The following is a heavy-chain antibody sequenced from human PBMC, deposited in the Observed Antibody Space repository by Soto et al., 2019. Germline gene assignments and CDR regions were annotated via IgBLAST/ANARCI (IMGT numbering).Heavy chain of an antibody. V-gene: IGHV1-2*04. Sequence: QVQLVQSGAEVKKPGASVKVSCKASGYTFTGYYMHWVRQAPGQGLEWMGWINPNSGGTNYAQKFQGWPTMTTDPSISAAYMEVSRLRSNVTAVYYCARGGDCSGGSGYSPFYYYYYLMNVWCQGTTVTVSS. J-gene: IGHJ6*02. CDR1: GYTFTGYY. CDR2: INPNSGGT. D-gene: IGHD2-15*01. CDR3: ARGGDCSGGSGYSPFYYYYYLMNV.